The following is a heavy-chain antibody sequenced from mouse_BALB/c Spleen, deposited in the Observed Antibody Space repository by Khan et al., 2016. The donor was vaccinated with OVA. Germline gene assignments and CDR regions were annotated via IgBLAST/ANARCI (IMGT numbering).Heavy chain of an antibody. V-gene: IGHV3-2*02. Sequence: EVKLEESGPGLVKPSQSLSLTCTVPGYSITSDYAWNWIRQFPGNKLEWMGYISYSGSANYNPSLKSRIHITRDTSENQFFLQLNSVTTEDSATYYCARRYYYGHWYFDVWGAGTTVTVSS. CDR3: ARRYYYGHWYFDV. J-gene: IGHJ1*01. CDR1: GYSITSDYA. CDR2: ISYSGSA. D-gene: IGHD1-1*01.